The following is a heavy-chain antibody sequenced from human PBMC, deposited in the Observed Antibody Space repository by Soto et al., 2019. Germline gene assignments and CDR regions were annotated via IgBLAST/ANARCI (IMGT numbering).Heavy chain of an antibody. CDR2: IIPIFGTA. CDR3: ARDLADMGYGMDV. D-gene: IGHD2-2*01. CDR1: GGTFRSYA. V-gene: IGHV1-69*05. Sequence: SVQVSCKASGGTFRSYAISWVRQAPGQGLEWMGGIIPIFGTANYAQKFQGRVTITTDESTSTAYMKLSSLRSEDTAVYYCARDLADMGYGMDVWGQGTTVTVSS. J-gene: IGHJ6*02.